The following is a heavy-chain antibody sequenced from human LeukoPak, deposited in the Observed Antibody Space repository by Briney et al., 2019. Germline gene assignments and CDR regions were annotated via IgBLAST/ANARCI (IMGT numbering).Heavy chain of an antibody. CDR2: IKQDGSET. Sequence: GGSLRLSCAASGFTFRSYWMTWVRQYPGKGLEWVANIKQDGSETYYADSVKGRFTISRDNAKNSLYLQMNSLRAEDTAVYYCARDFVDFWSGYPIDYWGQGTLVTVSS. J-gene: IGHJ4*02. CDR3: ARDFVDFWSGYPIDY. CDR1: GFTFRSYW. V-gene: IGHV3-7*01. D-gene: IGHD3-3*01.